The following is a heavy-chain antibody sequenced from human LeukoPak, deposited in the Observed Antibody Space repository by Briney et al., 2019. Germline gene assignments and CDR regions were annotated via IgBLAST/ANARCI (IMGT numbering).Heavy chain of an antibody. CDR1: GGTLSSYA. D-gene: IGHD6-6*01. J-gene: IGHJ3*02. V-gene: IGHV1-69*13. Sequence: SVKVSCKASGGTLSSYAISWVRQAPGQGLEWMGGIIPIFGTANYAQKFQGRVTITADESTSTAYMELSSLRSEDTAVYYCGSDIAARPGAFDIWGQGTMVTVSS. CDR2: IIPIFGTA. CDR3: GSDIAARPGAFDI.